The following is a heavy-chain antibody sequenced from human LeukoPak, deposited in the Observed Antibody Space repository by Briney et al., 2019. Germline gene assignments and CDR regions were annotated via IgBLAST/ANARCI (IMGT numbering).Heavy chain of an antibody. CDR1: GYTFTGYY. CDR3: ARDLGTVAGPYYVDY. CDR2: INPNSGGT. D-gene: IGHD6-19*01. V-gene: IGHV1-2*02. Sequence: ASVKVSCKASGYTFTGYYLHWVRQAPGQGLEWMGWINPNSGGTNYAQKFQGRVTMTRDTSISTAYMELSSLRSDDTAVYYCARDLGTVAGPYYVDYWGQGTLVTVSS. J-gene: IGHJ4*02.